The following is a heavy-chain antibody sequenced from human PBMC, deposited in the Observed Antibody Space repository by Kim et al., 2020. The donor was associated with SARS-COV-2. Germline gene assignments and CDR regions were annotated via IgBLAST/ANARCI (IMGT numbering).Heavy chain of an antibody. V-gene: IGHV3-30*18. D-gene: IGHD6-6*01. J-gene: IGHJ4*02. CDR2: ISYDGSNK. CDR1: GFTFSGYG. CDR3: AKDPAGGSSIY. Sequence: GGSLRLSCAASGFTFSGYGMHWVRQAPGKGLEWVAVISYDGSNKYYADSVKGRFTISRDNSKNTLYLQMNSLRAEDTAVYYCAKDPAGGSSIYWGQGTLVTVSS.